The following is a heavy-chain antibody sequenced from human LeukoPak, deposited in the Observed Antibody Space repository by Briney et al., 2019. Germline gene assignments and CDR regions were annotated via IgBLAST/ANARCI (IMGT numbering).Heavy chain of an antibody. V-gene: IGHV1-46*01. Sequence: ASVKVSCKASGYTFTSYYMHWVRQAPGQGLEWLGIINTSGGSTSYAQKFQGRVTMTRDTSTSTVYMELSSLRSEDTAVYYCARDQDSSGYYYDAFDYWGQGTLSPSP. CDR1: GYTFTSYY. CDR3: ARDQDSSGYYYDAFDY. CDR2: INTSGGST. D-gene: IGHD3-22*01. J-gene: IGHJ4*02.